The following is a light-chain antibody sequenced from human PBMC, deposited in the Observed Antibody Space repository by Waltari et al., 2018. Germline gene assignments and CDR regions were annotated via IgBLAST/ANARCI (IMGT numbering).Light chain of an antibody. Sequence: DIVMTQSPDSLVVSLGERATINCKSSRNLLYSPNNKDFLAWYQQKPGQPPKLLIYWASTRESGVPDRFTGSGSGTDFSLTISSLQAEDVAVYYCQQYYDTPYTFGQGTKVEIK. J-gene: IGKJ2*01. CDR1: RNLLYSPNNKDF. CDR3: QQYYDTPYT. CDR2: WAS. V-gene: IGKV4-1*01.